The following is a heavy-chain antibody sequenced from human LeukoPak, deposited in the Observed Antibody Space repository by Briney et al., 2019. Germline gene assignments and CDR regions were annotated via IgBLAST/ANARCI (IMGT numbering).Heavy chain of an antibody. D-gene: IGHD1-26*01. CDR3: AREGGSYYRHYYFDY. CDR1: GFTVSSNY. V-gene: IGHV3-7*01. Sequence: GGSLRLSCAASGFTVSSNYMSWVRQAPGKGLEWVANIKQDGSEKYYVDSVKGRFTISRDSAKNSLYLQMNSLRAEDTAVYYCAREGGSYYRHYYFDYWGQGTLVTVSS. J-gene: IGHJ4*02. CDR2: IKQDGSEK.